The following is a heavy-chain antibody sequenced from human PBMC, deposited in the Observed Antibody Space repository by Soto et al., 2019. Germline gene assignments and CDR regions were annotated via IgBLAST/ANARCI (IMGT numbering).Heavy chain of an antibody. V-gene: IGHV3-30-3*01. J-gene: IGHJ4*02. Sequence: GGSLRLSCAASGFTFSSYAMHWVRQAPGKGLEWVAVISYDGSNKYYADSVKGRFTISRDNSKNTLYLQMNSLRAEDTAVYYCARDAPVNSAGFDYWGQGTLVTVSS. D-gene: IGHD4-4*01. CDR2: ISYDGSNK. CDR1: GFTFSSYA. CDR3: ARDAPVNSAGFDY.